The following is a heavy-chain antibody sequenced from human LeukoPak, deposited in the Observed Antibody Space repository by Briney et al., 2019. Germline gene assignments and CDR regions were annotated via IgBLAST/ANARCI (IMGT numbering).Heavy chain of an antibody. J-gene: IGHJ4*02. Sequence: GGSLRLSCAASGITFSTCAMSWVRQAPGKGLEWVSGVSGVGSYTYYADSVKGRFTISRDNSKNTLYLQMNSLRAEDTAVYYCWVPATAGEDDYWGQGTLVTVSS. CDR1: GITFSTCA. D-gene: IGHD2-2*01. V-gene: IGHV3-23*01. CDR2: VSGVGSYT. CDR3: WVPATAGEDDY.